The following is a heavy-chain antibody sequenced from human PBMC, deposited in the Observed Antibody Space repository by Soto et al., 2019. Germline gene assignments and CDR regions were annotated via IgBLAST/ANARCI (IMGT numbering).Heavy chain of an antibody. CDR2: IDPSDSYT. Sequence: PGESLKISCKGSGYSFTSYWISWVRQMPGKGLEWMGRIDPSDSYTNYSPSFQGHVTISADKSISTAYLQWSSLKASDTAMYYCARHSVAAAGLYGMDVWGQGTTVTVSS. V-gene: IGHV5-10-1*01. D-gene: IGHD6-13*01. CDR3: ARHSVAAAGLYGMDV. CDR1: GYSFTSYW. J-gene: IGHJ6*02.